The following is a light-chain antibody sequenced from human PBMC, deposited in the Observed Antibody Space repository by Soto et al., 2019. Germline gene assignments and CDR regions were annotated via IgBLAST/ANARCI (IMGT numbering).Light chain of an antibody. V-gene: IGKV3-20*01. J-gene: IGKJ2*01. CDR2: GAS. CDR1: QSVSSSY. Sequence: EIVLTQSPGILSLSPGERATLSCRASQSVSSSYLAWYQQKTGQAPRLLIYGASRRATSIPDRFSGSGSGTNFTLTIIRLEPEEFAVYYCQQYGSSPRTFGQGTKLEIK. CDR3: QQYGSSPRT.